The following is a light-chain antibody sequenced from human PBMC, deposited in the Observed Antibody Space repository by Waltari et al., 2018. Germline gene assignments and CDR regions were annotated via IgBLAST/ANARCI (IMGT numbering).Light chain of an antibody. CDR1: QSLVYTDGISY. V-gene: IGKV2-30*01. J-gene: IGKJ5*01. Sequence: DVGLTQSPLSLPVTLGQPASIYCRSSQSLVYTDGISYLNWFHQRPGQAPRRLIYKVSNRDSGVPDRFSGSGSGTDFTLMISSVEADDVGVYFCMQVTHWPVTFGQGTRLEIK. CDR2: KVS. CDR3: MQVTHWPVT.